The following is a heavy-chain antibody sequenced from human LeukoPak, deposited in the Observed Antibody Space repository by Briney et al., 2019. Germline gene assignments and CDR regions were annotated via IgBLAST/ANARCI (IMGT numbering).Heavy chain of an antibody. Sequence: GASVKVSCKASGYTFTSYGISWVRQAPGQGLECMGWISTYNGNTNYAQKLQGRVTMTTDTSTSTAYMELRSLRSDDTAVYYCAKDKYSSSWYGYYFQHWGQGTLVTVSS. CDR1: GYTFTSYG. D-gene: IGHD6-13*01. CDR3: AKDKYSSSWYGYYFQH. CDR2: ISTYNGNT. J-gene: IGHJ1*01. V-gene: IGHV1-18*01.